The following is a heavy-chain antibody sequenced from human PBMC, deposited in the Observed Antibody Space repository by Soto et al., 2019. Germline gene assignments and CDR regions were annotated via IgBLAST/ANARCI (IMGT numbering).Heavy chain of an antibody. Sequence: VKVSCKASGYTFTVYYLHWGLQAPGQGLGWMGWINPNSGGTNYAQKFQGRVTMTRDTSISTAYMELSRLRSDDTAVYYCARDRGHYYDSSGYWNWFDPWGQGTLVTVSS. D-gene: IGHD3-22*01. J-gene: IGHJ5*02. V-gene: IGHV1-2*02. CDR2: INPNSGGT. CDR1: GYTFTVYY. CDR3: ARDRGHYYDSSGYWNWFDP.